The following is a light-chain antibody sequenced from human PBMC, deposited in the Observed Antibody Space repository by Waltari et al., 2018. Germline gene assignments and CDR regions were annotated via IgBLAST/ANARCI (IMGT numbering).Light chain of an antibody. V-gene: IGKV1-NL1*01. Sequence: DIQMTQSPSSLSASVEDRVPTTCRASQGISNSLARYKQKPGKAPKLLLYAASRWESGVPARFSGSGSGTDYTLTISSLQPEDFATYYCQQYYSTPRTFGEGTKVEIK. CDR3: QQYYSTPRT. J-gene: IGKJ4*02. CDR1: QGISNS. CDR2: AAS.